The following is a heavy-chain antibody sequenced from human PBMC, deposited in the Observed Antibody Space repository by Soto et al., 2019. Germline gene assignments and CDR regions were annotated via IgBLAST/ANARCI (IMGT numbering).Heavy chain of an antibody. CDR2: IIPILDIP. D-gene: IGHD2-8*02. CDR1: GGTFSRYT. CDR3: ASHFTGVLVLGTSPPGGDNYGWDV. V-gene: IGHV1-69*02. Sequence: QVQLVQSGAEVKKPGSSVKVPCKASGGTFSRYTFTWVRQAPGQGLEWMGRIIPILDIPNYAQNLQGRVTITADKSTSTAYMELSSLTSDDTAVYYCASHFTGVLVLGTSPPGGDNYGWDVWGQGTTFTVSS. J-gene: IGHJ6*02.